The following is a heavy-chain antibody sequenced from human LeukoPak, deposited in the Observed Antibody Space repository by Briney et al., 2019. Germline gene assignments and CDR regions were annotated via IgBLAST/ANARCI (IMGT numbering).Heavy chain of an antibody. J-gene: IGHJ4*02. CDR2: FDPEDGET. CDR1: GYTLTELS. Sequence: GASVKVSCKVSGYTLTELSMHWVRQAPGKGREWMGGFDPEDGETIYAQKFQGRVTMTEDTSTNTAYMELSSLRSEDTAVYYCATDPAVARPNYFDYWGQGTLVTVSS. D-gene: IGHD6-19*01. V-gene: IGHV1-24*01. CDR3: ATDPAVARPNYFDY.